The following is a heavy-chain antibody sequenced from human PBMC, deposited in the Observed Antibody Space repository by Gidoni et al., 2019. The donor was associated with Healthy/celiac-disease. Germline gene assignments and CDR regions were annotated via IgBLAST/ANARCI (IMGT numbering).Heavy chain of an antibody. CDR1: GFTFSSYA. V-gene: IGHV3-23*01. Sequence: EVQLLESGGGLVQPGGSLRLSCAASGFTFSSYAMSWVRQAPGKGLEWVSAISGSGGSTYYAESVKDRFTISRDNSKKTLYLQMNSLRAEDTAVYYCAKVGGSLGYCSGGSCYSAFDYWGQGTLVTVSS. CDR2: ISGSGGST. CDR3: AKVGGSLGYCSGGSCYSAFDY. J-gene: IGHJ4*02. D-gene: IGHD2-15*01.